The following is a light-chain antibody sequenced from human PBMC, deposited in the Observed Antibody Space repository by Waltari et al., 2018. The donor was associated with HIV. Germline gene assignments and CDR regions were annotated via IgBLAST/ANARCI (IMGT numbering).Light chain of an antibody. CDR3: SSYAGSTTYV. CDR2: EVN. CDR1: SSDVGSYNF. Sequence: QSALTQAASVSGSPGQSLPISCTGTSSDVGSYNFVSWYQQHAGKAPKLMIYEVNKRPSGVSNRFSGSKSGNTASLTISGLQAEDEADYYCSSYAGSTTYVFGTGTKVIVL. V-gene: IGLV2-23*02. J-gene: IGLJ1*01.